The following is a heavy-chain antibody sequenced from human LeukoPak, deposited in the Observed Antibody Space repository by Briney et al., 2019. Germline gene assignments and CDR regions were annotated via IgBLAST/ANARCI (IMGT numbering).Heavy chain of an antibody. J-gene: IGHJ4*02. CDR2: ISGSGGST. CDR3: ATSYSNYYGSGGYYHTLNYFDY. V-gene: IGHV3-23*01. Sequence: GGSLRLSCAASGFTFSSYAMSWVRQAPGKGLEWVSAISGSGGSTYYADSVKGRFTISRDNSKNTLYLQMNSLRAEDTAVYYCATSYSNYYGSGGYYHTLNYFDYWGQGTLVTVSS. CDR1: GFTFSSYA. D-gene: IGHD3-10*01.